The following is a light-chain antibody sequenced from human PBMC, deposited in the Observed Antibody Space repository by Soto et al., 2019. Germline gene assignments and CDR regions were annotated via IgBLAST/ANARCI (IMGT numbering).Light chain of an antibody. CDR3: SSYAGSNNYV. CDR2: EVS. Sequence: QSVLTQPPSASGSPGQSVTISCTGTSGDVGGYNYVSWYQQHPGKAPKLMIVEVSERPSGVPDRFSASKSGNTASLTVSGLQAEDEADYYCSSYAGSNNYVFGTGTKVTVL. CDR1: SGDVGGYNY. J-gene: IGLJ1*01. V-gene: IGLV2-8*01.